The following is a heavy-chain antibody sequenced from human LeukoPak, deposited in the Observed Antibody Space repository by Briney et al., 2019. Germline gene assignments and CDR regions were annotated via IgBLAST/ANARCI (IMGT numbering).Heavy chain of an antibody. D-gene: IGHD3-22*01. CDR1: GGSISSSNW. CDR3: ARGYYDLIGDAFDI. V-gene: IGHV4-4*02. CDR2: IYHSGST. Sequence: SETLSLTCAVSGGSISSSNWWSWVRQPPGKGLEWIGEIYHSGSTNYNPSLKSRVTISVDKSKNQFSLKLSSVTAADTAVYYCARGYYDLIGDAFDIWGQGTMVTVSS. J-gene: IGHJ3*02.